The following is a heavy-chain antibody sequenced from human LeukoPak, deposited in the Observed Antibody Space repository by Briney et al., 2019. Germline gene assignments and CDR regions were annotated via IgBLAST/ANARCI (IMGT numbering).Heavy chain of an antibody. J-gene: IGHJ4*02. CDR1: GGSISSGSYY. CDR3: ARINWNSLFDY. Sequence: QPSETLSLTCTVSGGSISSGSYYWSWIRQPAGKGLEWIGRIYTSGSTNYNPSLKSRVTISVDTSKNQFSLKLSSVTAADTAVYYCARINWNSLFDYWGQGTLVTVSS. CDR2: IYTSGST. V-gene: IGHV4-61*02. D-gene: IGHD1-7*01.